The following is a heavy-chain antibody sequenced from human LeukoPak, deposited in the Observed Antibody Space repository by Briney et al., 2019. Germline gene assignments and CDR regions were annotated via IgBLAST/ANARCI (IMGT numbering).Heavy chain of an antibody. CDR1: GFTFGDYA. CDR2: IYSDGST. V-gene: IGHV3-66*01. D-gene: IGHD2-15*01. Sequence: GGSLRLSCTASGFTFGDYAMSWFRQAPGKGLEWVSLIYSDGSTYYADSVKGRFTISRDNSKNTLYLQMNSLRAEDTAVYYCARDLGYCSGSTCYVGYFDYWGQGTQVTVSS. J-gene: IGHJ4*02. CDR3: ARDLGYCSGSTCYVGYFDY.